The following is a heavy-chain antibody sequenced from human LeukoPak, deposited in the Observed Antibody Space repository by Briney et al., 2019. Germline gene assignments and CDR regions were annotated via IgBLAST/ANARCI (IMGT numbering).Heavy chain of an antibody. D-gene: IGHD4-17*01. Sequence: TSETLSLTCTVSGGSISSGSYYWSWIRQPAGKGLEWIGRIYTSGSTNYNPSLKSRVTISVDTSKNQFSLKLSSETAAHTAVYYCARGNYGDYSNWFDPWGQGNLVTVSS. CDR2: IYTSGST. CDR1: GGSISSGSYY. CDR3: ARGNYGDYSNWFDP. V-gene: IGHV4-61*02. J-gene: IGHJ5*02.